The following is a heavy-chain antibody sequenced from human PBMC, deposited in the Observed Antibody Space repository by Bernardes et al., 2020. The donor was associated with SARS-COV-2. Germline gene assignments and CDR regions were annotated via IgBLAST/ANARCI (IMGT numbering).Heavy chain of an antibody. J-gene: IGHJ6*02. D-gene: IGHD2-15*01. CDR3: AREDLRIYGMDV. CDR2: INPNSGGT. CDR1: GYTFTGYY. Sequence: ASVKVSCKASGYTFTGYYMHWVRQAPGQGLEWMGWINPNSGGTNYAQKFQGRVTITRDTSISTAYMELSRLRSDDTAVYYCAREDLRIYGMDVWGQGTTFTVSS. V-gene: IGHV1-2*02.